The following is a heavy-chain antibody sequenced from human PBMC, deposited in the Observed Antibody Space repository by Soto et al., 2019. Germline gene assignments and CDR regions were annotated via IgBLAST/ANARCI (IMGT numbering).Heavy chain of an antibody. D-gene: IGHD3-10*01. V-gene: IGHV1-8*01. CDR3: ARTYMVRGVIIRGYYYYGMDV. CDR2: MNPNSGNT. CDR1: GYAFTSYD. J-gene: IGHJ6*02. Sequence: ASVKVSCKASGYAFTSYDINWVRQATGQGLEWMGWMNPNSGNTGYAQKFQGRVTMTRNTSISTAYMELSSLRSEDTAVYYCARTYMVRGVIIRGYYYYGMDVWGQGTTVTVSS.